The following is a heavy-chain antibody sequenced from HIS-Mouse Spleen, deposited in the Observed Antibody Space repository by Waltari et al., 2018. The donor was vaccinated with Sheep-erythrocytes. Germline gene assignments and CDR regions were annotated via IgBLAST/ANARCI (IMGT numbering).Heavy chain of an antibody. J-gene: IGHJ1*01. CDR1: GYTFTGYY. CDR3: ARGYCSSTSCYGYFQH. D-gene: IGHD2-2*01. V-gene: IGHV1-2*02. CDR2: INPNSGG. Sequence: QVQLVQSGAEVKKPGASVKVSCKASGYTFTGYYMHWVRQAPGQGLEWMGWINPNSGGTSISTAYMELSRLRSDDTAVYYCARGYCSSTSCYGYFQHWGQDTLVTVSS.